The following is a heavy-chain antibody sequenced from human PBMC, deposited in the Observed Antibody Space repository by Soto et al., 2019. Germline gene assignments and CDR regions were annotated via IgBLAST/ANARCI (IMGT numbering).Heavy chain of an antibody. CDR3: AWSSYYYDSSGYERTYYYGMDV. J-gene: IGHJ6*02. D-gene: IGHD3-22*01. V-gene: IGHV4-30-4*01. CDR1: GGSISSGDYY. Sequence: SETLSLTCTVSGGSISSGDYYWSWIRQPPGKGLEWIGYIYYSGSTYYNPSLKSRVTISVDTSKNQFSLKLSSVTAADTAVYYCAWSSYYYDSSGYERTYYYGMDVWGQGTTVTVSS. CDR2: IYYSGST.